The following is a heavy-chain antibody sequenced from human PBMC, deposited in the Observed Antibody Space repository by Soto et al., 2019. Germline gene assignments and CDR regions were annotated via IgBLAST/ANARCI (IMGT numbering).Heavy chain of an antibody. CDR2: IYTSGST. J-gene: IGHJ6*02. V-gene: IGHV4-4*07. CDR1: GGSISSYY. D-gene: IGHD3-10*01. Sequence: SETLSLTXTVSGGSISSYYWSWIRQPAGKGLEWIGRIYTSGSTNYNPSLKSRVTMSVDTSKNQFSLKLSSVTAADTAVYYCARDGTSLLWFGESSYNYGMDVWGQGTTVTVSS. CDR3: ARDGTSLLWFGESSYNYGMDV.